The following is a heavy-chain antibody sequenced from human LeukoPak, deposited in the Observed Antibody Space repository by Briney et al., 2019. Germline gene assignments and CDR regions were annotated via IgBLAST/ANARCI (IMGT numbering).Heavy chain of an antibody. CDR1: GFSFRTYS. J-gene: IGHJ4*02. D-gene: IGHD5-18*01. CDR3: ARDCESGYSYGLC. Sequence: GGSLRLSCAVSGFSFRTYSMSWVRQAPGKGLEWVSTITGDSTYIRYADSVRGRFTISRDNAKSSLYLQMNSLRVEDTAVYYCARDCESGYSYGLCWGQGTLVTVSS. CDR2: ITGDSTYI. V-gene: IGHV3-21*01.